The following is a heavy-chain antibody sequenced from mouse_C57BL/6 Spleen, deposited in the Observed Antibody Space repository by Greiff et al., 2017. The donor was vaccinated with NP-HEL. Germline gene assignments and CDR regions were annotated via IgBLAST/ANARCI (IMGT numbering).Heavy chain of an antibody. J-gene: IGHJ3*01. CDR2: INPYNGGT. CDR3: AIYYGTPAWFAY. Sequence: VQLQQSGPVLVKPGASVKMSCKASGYTFTDYYMNWVKQSHGKSLEWIGVINPYNGGTSYNQKFKGKATLTVDKSSSTAYMELNSLTSEDSAVYYCAIYYGTPAWFAYWGQGTLVTVSA. V-gene: IGHV1-19*01. CDR1: GYTFTDYY. D-gene: IGHD2-1*01.